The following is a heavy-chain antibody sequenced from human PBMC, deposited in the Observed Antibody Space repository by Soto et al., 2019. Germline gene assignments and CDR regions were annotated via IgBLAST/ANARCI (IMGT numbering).Heavy chain of an antibody. CDR2: IKQDGSEK. CDR1: GFTFSSYW. D-gene: IGHD3-22*01. J-gene: IGHJ3*02. V-gene: IGHV3-7*03. CDR3: ARDFNYYYDSSGSPLGPFDI. Sequence: PGGSLRLSCAASGFTFSSYWMSWVRQAPGKGLEWVANIKQDGSEKYYVDSVKGRFTISRDNAKNSLYLQMNSLRAEDTAVYYCARDFNYYYDSSGSPLGPFDIWGQGTMVTVSS.